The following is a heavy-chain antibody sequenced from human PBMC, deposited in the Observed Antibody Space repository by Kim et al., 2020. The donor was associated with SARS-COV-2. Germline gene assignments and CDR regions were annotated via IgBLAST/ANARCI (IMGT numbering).Heavy chain of an antibody. Sequence: ASVKVSCEASGYTFSSYDINWVRQATGQGLEWMGWMNPNSGNTGYALKFQGRVTMTMDSSISTAYMELSGLRSEDTAVYYCARALPIYCSGDSYSVSSWFAPGRQGTLVTVS. J-gene: IGHJ5*02. CDR2: MNPNSGNT. V-gene: IGHV1-8*01. CDR1: GYTFSSYD. D-gene: IGHD2-15*01. CDR3: ARALPIYCSGDSYSVSSWFAP.